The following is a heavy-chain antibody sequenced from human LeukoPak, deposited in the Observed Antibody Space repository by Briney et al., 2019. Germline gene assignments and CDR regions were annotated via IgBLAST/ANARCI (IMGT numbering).Heavy chain of an antibody. CDR1: GFTFSSYG. CDR2: IRYDGSNK. J-gene: IGHJ4*02. CDR3: AKDIGNWNYFDY. D-gene: IGHD1-20*01. V-gene: IGHV3-30*02. Sequence: GGSLRLSCAASGFTFSSYGMHWVRQAPGKGLEWVSFIRYDGSNKYYADPVKGRFTISRDNSKNTVYLQMSSLRAEDTAVYYCAKDIGNWNYFDYWGQGTLVTVSS.